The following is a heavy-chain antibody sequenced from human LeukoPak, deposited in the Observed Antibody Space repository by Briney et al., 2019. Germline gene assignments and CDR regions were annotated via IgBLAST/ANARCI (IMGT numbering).Heavy chain of an antibody. CDR2: ISGSGGST. D-gene: IGHD1-26*01. J-gene: IGHJ4*02. V-gene: IGHV3-23*01. Sequence: AGGSLRLSCAASGFTFSSYAMNWVRQAPGKGLEWVSTISGSGGSTYNADSVKGRFTISRDNSKNTLYLQMNSLRAEDTAVYYCAKPYQVGPPNYINYWGQGTLVTVSS. CDR1: GFTFSSYA. CDR3: AKPYQVGPPNYINY.